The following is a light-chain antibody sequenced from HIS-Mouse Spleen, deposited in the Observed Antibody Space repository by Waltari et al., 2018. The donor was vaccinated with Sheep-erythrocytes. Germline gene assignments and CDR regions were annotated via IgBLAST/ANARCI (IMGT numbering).Light chain of an antibody. V-gene: IGLV2-11*01. J-gene: IGLJ2*01. CDR1: SSDVGGYNY. CDR3: CSYAGSYTRV. Sequence: QSALTQPRSVSGSPGQSVTISCTGTSSDVGGYNYVSWYQQHPGKAPKLMMYDVSQRPAGVPDRFSGSKSGNTASLTISGLQAEDEADYYCCSYAGSYTRVFGGGTKLTVL. CDR2: DVS.